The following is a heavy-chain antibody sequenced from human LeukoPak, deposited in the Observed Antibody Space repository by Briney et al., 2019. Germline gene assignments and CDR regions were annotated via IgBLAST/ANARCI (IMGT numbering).Heavy chain of an antibody. Sequence: GGSLRLSCAASGFTYSSYAMSWVRQSPGKGLEWVSDISGSGGSTYYVDSVKGRFTISRDNSKNTLYLQMNSLRAEDTAVYYCADPDYYVSGSLWGQGTLVTVSS. CDR1: GFTYSSYA. V-gene: IGHV3-23*01. J-gene: IGHJ4*02. D-gene: IGHD3-10*01. CDR3: ADPDYYVSGSL. CDR2: ISGSGGST.